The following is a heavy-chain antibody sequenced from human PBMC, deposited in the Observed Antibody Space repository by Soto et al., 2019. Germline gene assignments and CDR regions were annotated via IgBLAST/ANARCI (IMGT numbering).Heavy chain of an antibody. V-gene: IGHV3-11*01. J-gene: IGHJ4*02. Sequence: QVQLEESGGGLVKPGGSLRLSCAASGFTFSDYYMGWIRQAPGKGLEWVSHISSSGDDKHYADFVRGRSAISRDNAKNSLYLQKNSLTAENTAVYHCAGAYRGYCSSTGGYGALCYWGQGTLVTVSS. D-gene: IGHD2-2*01. CDR1: GFTFSDYY. CDR3: AGAYRGYCSSTGGYGALCY. CDR2: ISSSGDDK.